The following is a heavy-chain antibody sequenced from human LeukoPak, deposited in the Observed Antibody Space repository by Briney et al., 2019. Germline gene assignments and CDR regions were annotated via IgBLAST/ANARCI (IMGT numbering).Heavy chain of an antibody. CDR1: GGSFSDYY. V-gene: IGHV4-34*01. J-gene: IGHJ3*02. D-gene: IGHD3-22*01. CDR2: INHSGSTT. Sequence: SETLSLTCAVYGGSFSDYYWSWIRQSPGKGLEWIGEINHSGSTTNYNPSLKNRVTISVDTSKNQFSLKLSSVTAADTAVYYCARGGYYYDSSGYYWYGAFDIWGQGTMVTVSS. CDR3: ARGGYYYDSSGYYWYGAFDI.